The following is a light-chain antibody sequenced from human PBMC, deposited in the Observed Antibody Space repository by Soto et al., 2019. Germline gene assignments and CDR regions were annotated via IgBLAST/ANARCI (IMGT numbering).Light chain of an antibody. Sequence: QSALTQPASVSGSPGQSIAISCTGTSGDVGGYDYVSWYQQHPDKAPKLMIYEVTKRPSWVSNRFSGSKSGNTASLTISGLQPEDEADYYCSSHTRGSTRVFGSGTQLTVL. CDR2: EVT. CDR3: SSHTRGSTRV. J-gene: IGLJ7*01. CDR1: SGDVGGYDY. V-gene: IGLV2-14*01.